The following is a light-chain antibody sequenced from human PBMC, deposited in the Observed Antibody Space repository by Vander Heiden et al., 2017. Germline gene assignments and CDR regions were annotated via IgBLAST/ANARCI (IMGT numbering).Light chain of an antibody. CDR3: QQYDSTPLT. V-gene: IGKV4-1*01. J-gene: IGKJ4*01. CDR2: WAS. Sequence: DIVMTQSPDSLAVSLGERATINCKSSQSVLYSSKNKNYLAWYQQKPGQPPKLLIYWASTRESGVPDRFSGSGPGTDFTLTISSLQAEDVAVYYCQQYDSTPLTFGGGTKVEIK. CDR1: QSVLYSSKNKNY.